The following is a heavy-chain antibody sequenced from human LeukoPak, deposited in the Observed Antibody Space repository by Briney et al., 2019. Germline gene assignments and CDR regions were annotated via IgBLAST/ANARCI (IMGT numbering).Heavy chain of an antibody. J-gene: IGHJ3*02. V-gene: IGHV1-18*01. Sequence: ASVKVSCKASGYTFTSYGISWVRQAPGQGLEWMGWISAYNGNTNYAQKLQGRVTMTTDTSTSTAYMELRSLRSDDTAVYYRARDRRLEWESTQDAFDIWGQGTMVTVSS. CDR3: ARDRRLEWESTQDAFDI. CDR2: ISAYNGNT. D-gene: IGHD1-26*01. CDR1: GYTFTSYG.